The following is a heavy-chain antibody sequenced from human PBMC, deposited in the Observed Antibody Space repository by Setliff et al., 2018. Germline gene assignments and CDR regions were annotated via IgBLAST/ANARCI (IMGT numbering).Heavy chain of an antibody. CDR1: GNTFTGYY. CDR3: ARGALLLQFLEWLPRHYYMDV. CDR2: INPNSGGT. J-gene: IGHJ6*03. D-gene: IGHD3-3*01. V-gene: IGHV1-2*02. Sequence: ASVKVSCKASGNTFTGYYIHWLRQAPGQGLEWMGCINPNSGGTNPAQKFQGRVTMTRNTSISTAYMELSSLRSEDTAVYYCARGALLLQFLEWLPRHYYMDVWGKGTTVTVSS.